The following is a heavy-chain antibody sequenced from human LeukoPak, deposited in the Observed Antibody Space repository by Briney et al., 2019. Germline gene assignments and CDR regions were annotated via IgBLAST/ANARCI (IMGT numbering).Heavy chain of an antibody. D-gene: IGHD4-17*01. J-gene: IGHJ4*02. V-gene: IGHV1-2*06. CDR1: GYTFTGYY. CDR3: ARRALTTVTTNPFDY. Sequence: ASVKVSCKASGYTFTGYYMHWVRQAPGQGLEWMGRINPNSGGTNYAQKFQGRVTMTRDTSISTAYMELSRLRSDDTAVYYCARRALTTVTTNPFDYWGQGTLVTVSP. CDR2: INPNSGGT.